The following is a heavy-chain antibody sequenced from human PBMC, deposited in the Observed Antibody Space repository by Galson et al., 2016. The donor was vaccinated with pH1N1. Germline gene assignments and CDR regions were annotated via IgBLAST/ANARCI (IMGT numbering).Heavy chain of an antibody. CDR3: AKDLSSTRNYGMDV. Sequence: SLRLSCAASGFTFSSYGMHWVRQAPGKGLEWVAVIWYDGSNKYYADSVKGRFTISRDYSKNPLYLQMNSLRAEDTAMYYCAKDLSSTRNYGMDVWGQGTTVTVSS. V-gene: IGHV3-30*18. D-gene: IGHD2-2*01. J-gene: IGHJ6*02. CDR1: GFTFSSYG. CDR2: IWYDGSNK.